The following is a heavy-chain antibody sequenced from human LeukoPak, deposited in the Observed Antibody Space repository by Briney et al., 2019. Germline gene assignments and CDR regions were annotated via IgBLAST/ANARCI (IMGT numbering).Heavy chain of an antibody. Sequence: ASVKVSCKASGGTFSSYAISWVRQAPGQGLEWMGRIIPILGIANYAQKFQGRVTITADKSTSTAYMELSSLRSEDTAVYYCARRFSGSYYVAYYYGMDVWGQGTTVTVSS. J-gene: IGHJ6*02. CDR3: ARRFSGSYYVAYYYGMDV. D-gene: IGHD1-26*01. CDR1: GGTFSSYA. V-gene: IGHV1-69*04. CDR2: IIPILGIA.